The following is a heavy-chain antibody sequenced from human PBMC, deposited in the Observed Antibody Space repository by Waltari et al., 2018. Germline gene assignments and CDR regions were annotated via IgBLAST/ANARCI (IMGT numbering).Heavy chain of an antibody. CDR3: ARLRWYAFDY. V-gene: IGHV3-11*01. Sequence: QVQLVESGGGLVKPGGSLRLSCAASGFNFSAYYMGWIRQAAGKGLEWVSYISSSGSDIYYADSVKGRFTISRDSAKHSLHLQVNRLRAADTAVYYCARLRWYAFDYWGQGTLVPVSS. D-gene: IGHD2-15*01. J-gene: IGHJ4*02. CDR2: ISSSGSDI. CDR1: GFNFSAYY.